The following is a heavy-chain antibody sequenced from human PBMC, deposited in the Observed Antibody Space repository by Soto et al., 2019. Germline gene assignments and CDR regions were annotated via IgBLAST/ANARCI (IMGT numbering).Heavy chain of an antibody. D-gene: IGHD6-13*01. V-gene: IGHV3-23*01. J-gene: IGHJ5*02. Sequence: GSLRLSCAASGFTFSSYAMSWVRQAPGKGLEWVSAISGSGGSTYYADSVKGRFTISRDNSKNTLYLQMNSLRAEDTAVYYCANNRIAAAGRYGGPWGQGTLVTVSS. CDR3: ANNRIAAAGRYGGP. CDR1: GFTFSSYA. CDR2: ISGSGGST.